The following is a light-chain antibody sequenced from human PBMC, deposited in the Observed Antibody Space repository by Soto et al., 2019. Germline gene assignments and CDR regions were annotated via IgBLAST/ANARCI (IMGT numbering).Light chain of an antibody. CDR2: EGS. V-gene: IGLV2-23*01. CDR3: CSYADSSSYV. CDR1: SSDVGSYNL. J-gene: IGLJ1*01. Sequence: QSALTQPASVSGSLGQSITISCTGTSSDVGSYNLVSWYQQYPGKAPKLMIYEGSKRPSGVSNRFSGSKSGNTASLTISGLQAEDEADYYCCSYADSSSYVFGTGTKLTVL.